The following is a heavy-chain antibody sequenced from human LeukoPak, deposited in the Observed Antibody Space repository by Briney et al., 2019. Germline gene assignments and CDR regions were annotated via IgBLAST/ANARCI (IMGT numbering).Heavy chain of an antibody. J-gene: IGHJ3*02. CDR1: GFTFDDYA. CDR2: ITWNSGTI. CDR3: VTNVTGTGAFDI. D-gene: IGHD1-7*01. V-gene: IGHV3-9*01. Sequence: GRSLRLSCAASGFTFDDYAMHWVRQGPGKGLEWVSGITWNSGTIGYADSVKGRFTISRDNAKNSLYLQMNSLRAEDTALYYCVTNVTGTGAFDIWGQGTMVTVSS.